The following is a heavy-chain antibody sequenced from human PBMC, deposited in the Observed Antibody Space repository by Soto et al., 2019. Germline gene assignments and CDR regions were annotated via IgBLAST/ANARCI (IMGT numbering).Heavy chain of an antibody. D-gene: IGHD3-22*01. V-gene: IGHV1-18*01. CDR1: GYTFTSYG. CDR2: ISAENGNT. J-gene: IGHJ6*02. Sequence: QIQLMQSGGEVKKPGASVKVSCKASGYTFTSYGICWVRQAPGQGLEWMGWISAENGNTYYAPTVQGRVTMTTDTSTGTAYMELRSLRSDDTAVYYCARGGRLQYDSSGLLNYYYHGLDVWGQGTTVTVSS. CDR3: ARGGRLQYDSSGLLNYYYHGLDV.